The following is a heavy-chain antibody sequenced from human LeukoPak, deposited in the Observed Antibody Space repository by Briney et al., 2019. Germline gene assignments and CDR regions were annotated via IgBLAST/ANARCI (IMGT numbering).Heavy chain of an antibody. D-gene: IGHD6-13*01. CDR3: ARGPIAAAGDY. J-gene: IGHJ4*02. CDR1: GYTFISYG. V-gene: IGHV1-18*01. CDR2: INANNGNT. Sequence: GASVKVSCKASGYTFISYGISWVRQAPGQGLEWMGWINANNGNTNNAQNLQGRVTMTTDTSTSTAYMELRSLRSDDTAVCYCARGPIAAAGDYWGQGTLVTVSS.